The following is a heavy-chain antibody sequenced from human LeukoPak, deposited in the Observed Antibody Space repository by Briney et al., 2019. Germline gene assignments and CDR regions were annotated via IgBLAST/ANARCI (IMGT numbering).Heavy chain of an antibody. CDR2: IRYDGSNK. D-gene: IGHD3-22*01. J-gene: IGHJ6*03. CDR3: AKDFRHDSSGVYYYYYMDV. V-gene: IGHV3-30*02. Sequence: PGGSLRLSCAASGFTFSSYGMHWVRQAPGKGLEWVAFIRYDGSNKYYADSVKGRFTISRDNSKNTLYLQMNSLRAEDTAVYYCAKDFRHDSSGVYYYYYMDVWGKGTTVTISS. CDR1: GFTFSSYG.